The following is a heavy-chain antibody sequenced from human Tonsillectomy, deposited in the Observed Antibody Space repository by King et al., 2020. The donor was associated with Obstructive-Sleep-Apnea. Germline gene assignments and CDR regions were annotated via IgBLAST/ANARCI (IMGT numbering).Heavy chain of an antibody. CDR1: GFIFTDYY. J-gene: IGHJ4*02. Sequence: VQLVESGGGLVKPGGSLRLSCVASGFIFTDYYMTWVRQAPGKGLEWISHISGDGTRIYYADSVEGRFTVSKDNAKRSLFLQMKSLRVDDTAVYYCARGGAVAGNDYWGQGTLVTVYS. CDR2: ISGDGTRI. V-gene: IGHV3-11*01. CDR3: ARGGAVAGNDY. D-gene: IGHD6-19*01.